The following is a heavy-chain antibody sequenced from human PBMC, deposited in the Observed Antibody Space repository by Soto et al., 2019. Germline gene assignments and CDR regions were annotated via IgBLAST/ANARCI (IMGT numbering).Heavy chain of an antibody. CDR1: GDSISSSGYY. Sequence: SETLSFTCSVSGDSISSSGYYWSWIRQRPGKGLEWIGNIYYSGSSYNNPSLKSRVTISVNTSKNQFSLNLRSVTAADTAVYYCARDSDYYSSGSFDYWGQGTLVTVSS. CDR2: IYYSGSS. D-gene: IGHD3-10*01. V-gene: IGHV4-31*03. CDR3: ARDSDYYSSGSFDY. J-gene: IGHJ4*02.